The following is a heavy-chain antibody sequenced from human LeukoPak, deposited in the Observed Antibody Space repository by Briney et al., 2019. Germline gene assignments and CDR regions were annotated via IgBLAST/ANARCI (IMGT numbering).Heavy chain of an antibody. V-gene: IGHV3-21*01. Sequence: KSGGSLRLSCAASGFTFSSYSTNCVRQAPGKGLEWVSSISSSSSYIYYADSVKGRFTISRDNAKNSLYLHMNSLRAEDTAVYYCARDRPPLPTLCYYYGMDVWGQGTTVTVSS. CDR3: ARDRPPLPTLCYYYGMDV. J-gene: IGHJ6*02. CDR2: ISSSSSYI. CDR1: GFTFSSYS.